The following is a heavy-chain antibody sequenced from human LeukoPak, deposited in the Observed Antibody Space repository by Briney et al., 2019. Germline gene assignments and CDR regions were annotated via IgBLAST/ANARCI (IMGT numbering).Heavy chain of an antibody. Sequence: SETLSLTCTVSGGSISSYYWSWIRQPPGKGLEWIGYIYYSGSTNYNPSLKSRVTISVDTSKNQFSLKLSSVTAADTAVYYCAREYCGGDCSLDYWGQGTLVTVSS. D-gene: IGHD2-21*02. CDR2: IYYSGST. CDR1: GGSISSYY. J-gene: IGHJ4*02. V-gene: IGHV4-59*01. CDR3: AREYCGGDCSLDY.